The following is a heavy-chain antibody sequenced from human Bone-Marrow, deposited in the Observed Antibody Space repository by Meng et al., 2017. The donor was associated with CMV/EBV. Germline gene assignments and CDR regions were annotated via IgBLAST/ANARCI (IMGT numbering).Heavy chain of an antibody. CDR2: INPNSGGT. CDR1: GGTFSSYT. CDR3: ANKYYGDYDSLRYYYGMDV. J-gene: IGHJ6*02. Sequence: ASVKVSCKASGGTFSSYTISWVRQAPGQGLEWMGWINPNSGGTNYAQKFQGRVTMTRDTSISTAYMELSRLRSDDTAVYYCANKYYGDYDSLRYYYGMDVWGQGTTVTVSS. D-gene: IGHD4-17*01. V-gene: IGHV1-2*02.